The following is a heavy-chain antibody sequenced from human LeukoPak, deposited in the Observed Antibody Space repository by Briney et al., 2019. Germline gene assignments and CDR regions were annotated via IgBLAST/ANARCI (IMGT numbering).Heavy chain of an antibody. J-gene: IGHJ2*01. V-gene: IGHV3-21*01. D-gene: IGHD3-10*01. CDR3: ARVGAKGGWYFDL. CDR2: ISSGSSYI. CDR1: GFTFRSYG. Sequence: GGSLRLSCAVSGFTFRSYGMNWVRQAPGKGLEWISSISSGSSYIYYADSVKGRFTISRDNAKNSLHLQMNSLRADDTAVYYCARVGAKGGWYFDLWGRGTLVTVSS.